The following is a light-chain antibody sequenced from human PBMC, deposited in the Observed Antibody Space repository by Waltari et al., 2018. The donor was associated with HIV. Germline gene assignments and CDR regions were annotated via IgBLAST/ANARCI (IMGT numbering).Light chain of an antibody. CDR2: GAS. CDR3: QQYEKWPGT. V-gene: IGKV3-15*01. J-gene: IGKJ1*01. CDR1: QSVTRT. Sequence: EIVMTQSPATLSVSPGERATLSCRASQSVTRTVAWYQQKPGQAPRLLIYGASARASGVPYTFSGSGSGTDCTLTISSLQPEDLAVYYCQQYEKWPGTFGQGTKVDIK.